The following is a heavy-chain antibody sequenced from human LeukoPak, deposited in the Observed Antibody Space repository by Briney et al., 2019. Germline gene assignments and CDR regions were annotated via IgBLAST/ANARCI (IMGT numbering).Heavy chain of an antibody. V-gene: IGHV3-30*02. CDR1: GFTFSSYG. CDR3: AKSPYCGGDCYSVDY. J-gene: IGHJ4*02. CDR2: IRYDGSNK. D-gene: IGHD2-21*01. Sequence: GGSLRPSCAASGFTFSSYGMHWVRQAPGKGLEWVAFIRYDGSNKYYADSVKGRFTISRDNSKNTLYLQMNSLRAEDTAVYYCAKSPYCGGDCYSVDYWGQGTLVTVSS.